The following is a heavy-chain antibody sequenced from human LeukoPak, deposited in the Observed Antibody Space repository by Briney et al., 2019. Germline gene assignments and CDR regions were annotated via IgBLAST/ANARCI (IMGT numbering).Heavy chain of an antibody. Sequence: GASVKVSCKASGGTFSSYAISWVRQAPGQGLEWMEGIIPIFGTANYAQKFQGRVTITADKSTSTAYMELSSLRSEDTAVYYCARAFGVYDSSGYDAFDIWGQGTMVTVSS. V-gene: IGHV1-69*06. CDR2: IIPIFGTA. J-gene: IGHJ3*02. CDR3: ARAFGVYDSSGYDAFDI. D-gene: IGHD3-22*01. CDR1: GGTFSSYA.